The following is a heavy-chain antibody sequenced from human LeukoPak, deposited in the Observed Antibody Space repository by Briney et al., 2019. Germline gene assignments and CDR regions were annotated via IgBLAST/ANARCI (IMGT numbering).Heavy chain of an antibody. J-gene: IGHJ5*02. CDR1: GFSFSSYG. Sequence: GGTLRLSCAASGFSFSSYGMSWVRQAPGKGLEWVAYISSSSGTIYYTDSVKGRFTISRDNAKNSVFLQMSSLSGGDTAIYYCARDQGFRYFDPWGQGTLVTVSS. CDR2: ISSSSGTI. CDR3: ARDQGFRYFDP. V-gene: IGHV3-48*01. D-gene: IGHD3-16*02.